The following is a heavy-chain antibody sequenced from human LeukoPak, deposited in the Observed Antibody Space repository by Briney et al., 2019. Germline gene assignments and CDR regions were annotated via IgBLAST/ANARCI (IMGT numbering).Heavy chain of an antibody. CDR1: GGSLSRSTYC. V-gene: IGHV4-39*07. CDR2: IYYSGST. Sequence: SETLSLTCAVSGGSLSRSTYCWGWIRQPPGKGLEWIGTIYYSGSTFYNPSLKSRVTISVDTSKNQFSLKLSSVTAADRAVYYCARDRDDYSNYEKDYYYYYGMDVWGQGTTVTVSS. CDR3: ARDRDDYSNYEKDYYYYYGMDV. J-gene: IGHJ6*02. D-gene: IGHD4-11*01.